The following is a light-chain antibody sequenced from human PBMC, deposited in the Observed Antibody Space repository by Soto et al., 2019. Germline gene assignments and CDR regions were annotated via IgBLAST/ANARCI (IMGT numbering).Light chain of an antibody. Sequence: EIVLTQSPGTLSLSPGERATLSCRTSQSVTTSYLAWYQQKPGQAPRLLIYGTSNRATGIPDRFSGSGSATDFTLTISRLEPEDFAVYYFHQYGDSPQTFGQGTKVDIK. J-gene: IGKJ1*01. CDR1: QSVTTSY. CDR2: GTS. V-gene: IGKV3-20*01. CDR3: HQYGDSPQT.